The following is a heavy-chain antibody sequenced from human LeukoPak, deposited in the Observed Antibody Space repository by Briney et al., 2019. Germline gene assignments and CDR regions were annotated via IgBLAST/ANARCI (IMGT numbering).Heavy chain of an antibody. Sequence: SQTLSLTCAISGDSVSSNSAAWNWTRQSPSRSLEWLGRTYYRSKWYNDYAVSVKSRITINPDTSKNQFSLQLNSVTPEDTAVYYCARDLRSGRGPRYGMDVWGQGTTVTVSS. V-gene: IGHV6-1*01. J-gene: IGHJ6*02. D-gene: IGHD1-1*01. CDR2: TYYRSKWYN. CDR3: ARDLRSGRGPRYGMDV. CDR1: GDSVSSNSAA.